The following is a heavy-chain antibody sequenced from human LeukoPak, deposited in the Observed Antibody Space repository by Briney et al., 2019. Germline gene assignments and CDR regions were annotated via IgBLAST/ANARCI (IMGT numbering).Heavy chain of an antibody. J-gene: IGHJ6*03. CDR1: GGSFSGYY. Sequence: SETLSLTCAVYGGSFSGYYWSWVRQPPGKGLEWIGEINHSGSTNYNPSLKSRVTISVDTSKNQFSLKLSSVTAADTAVYYCARRAIQLWFRYYYYYYMDVWGKGTTVTVSS. CDR3: ARRAIQLWFRYYYYYYMDV. V-gene: IGHV4-34*01. D-gene: IGHD5-18*01. CDR2: INHSGST.